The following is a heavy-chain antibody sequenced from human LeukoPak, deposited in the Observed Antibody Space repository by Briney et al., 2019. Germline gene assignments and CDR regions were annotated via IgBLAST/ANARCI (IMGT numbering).Heavy chain of an antibody. CDR2: MNPNSGNT. V-gene: IGHV1-8*01. Sequence: ASVKVSCKASGYTFTSYDINWVRQATGQGLEWMGWMNPNSGNTGYARKFQGRVTMTRNTSISTAYMELSSLRSEDTAVYYCARGAGFGTYYDFWSGYYPVDYWGQGTLVTVSS. D-gene: IGHD3-3*01. CDR1: GYTFTSYD. CDR3: ARGAGFGTYYDFWSGYYPVDY. J-gene: IGHJ4*02.